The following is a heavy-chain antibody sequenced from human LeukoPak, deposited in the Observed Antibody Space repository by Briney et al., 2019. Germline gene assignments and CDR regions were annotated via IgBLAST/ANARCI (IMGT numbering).Heavy chain of an antibody. V-gene: IGHV3-23*01. Sequence: GGSLRLSCAASGFTFSSYAMSWVRQAPGKGLEWVSAISGSGGSTYYADSVKGRFTISRDNSKKTLYLQMDDLRTEDTAVYYCAKDRRWLQSLDYWGQGTLVTVSS. CDR2: ISGSGGST. CDR1: GFTFSSYA. CDR3: AKDRRWLQSLDY. J-gene: IGHJ4*02. D-gene: IGHD5-24*01.